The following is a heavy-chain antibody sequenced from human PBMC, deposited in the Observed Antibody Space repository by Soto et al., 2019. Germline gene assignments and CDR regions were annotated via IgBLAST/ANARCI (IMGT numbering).Heavy chain of an antibody. J-gene: IGHJ6*02. V-gene: IGHV4-39*01. D-gene: IGHD3-10*01. Sequence: SETLSLTCTVSGGSISINSYYWGWIRQPPGKGLEWIGSIFYSGFTYYNPSLKSRVTMSVDTSENQFSLKVSSVTAADTAAYYLSRLSGSGNSHFYGLGGLCRGTKVT. CDR2: IFYSGFT. CDR3: SRLSGSGNSHFYGLGG. CDR1: GGSISINSYY.